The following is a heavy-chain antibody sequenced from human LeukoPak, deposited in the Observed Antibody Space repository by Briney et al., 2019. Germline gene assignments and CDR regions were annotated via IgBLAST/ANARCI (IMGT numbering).Heavy chain of an antibody. CDR3: AKARFLEWLPPTFDY. J-gene: IGHJ4*02. Sequence: GGSLRLSCAASGFTFSIYDMNWVRQAPGKGLEWVSYISSSSSTIYYADSVKGRFTISRDNAKNSLYLQMNSLRDEDTAVYYCAKARFLEWLPPTFDYWGQGTLVTVSS. D-gene: IGHD3-3*01. CDR1: GFTFSIYD. CDR2: ISSSSSTI. V-gene: IGHV3-48*02.